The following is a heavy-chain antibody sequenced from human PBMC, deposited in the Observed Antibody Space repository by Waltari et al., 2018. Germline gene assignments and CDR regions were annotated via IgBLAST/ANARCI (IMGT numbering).Heavy chain of an antibody. Sequence: QVQLVQSGAEVKKPGDSVKVSCKASGYTFIDYDIHWVRQAPGQGPEGVGRINPKSGGKKYAQKFQGRVTMTRDTSINTAYMQLTSLTSDDTAIFYCAREVVRTTMVDPWGQGTLVTVSS. J-gene: IGHJ5*02. D-gene: IGHD2-21*02. CDR1: GYTFIDYD. CDR3: AREVVRTTMVDP. V-gene: IGHV1-2*06. CDR2: INPKSGGK.